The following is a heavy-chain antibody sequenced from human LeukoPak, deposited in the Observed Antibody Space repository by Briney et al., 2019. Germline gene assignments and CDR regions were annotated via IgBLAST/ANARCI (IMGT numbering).Heavy chain of an antibody. CDR3: ARRGYGNSYYFDY. D-gene: IGHD4-23*01. V-gene: IGHV1-2*06. CDR1: GYTFTGYY. Sequence: SVKVSCKASGYTFTGYYMHWVRQAPGQGLEWMGRINPNSGGTNYAQKFQGRVTMTRDTSISTAYMELSRLRSDDTAVYYCARRGYGNSYYFDYWGQGTLVTVSS. CDR2: INPNSGGT. J-gene: IGHJ4*02.